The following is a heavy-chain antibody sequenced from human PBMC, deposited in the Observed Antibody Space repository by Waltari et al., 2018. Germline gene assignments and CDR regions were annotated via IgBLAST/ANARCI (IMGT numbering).Heavy chain of an antibody. D-gene: IGHD6-13*01. CDR3: ARKIGYYYYYGMDL. CDR2: IYANGGTT. J-gene: IGHJ6*02. V-gene: IGHV3-48*03. Sequence: DVQLVESGGGLVQPGGSLRLPFTASGFSFSCYERNWVRQAPGKGLEWVSYIYANGGTTYYADSVKGRFTISRDNAKDSLYLEMTSLRAEDTAIYYCARKIGYYYYYGMDLWGQGTTVTVSS. CDR1: GFSFSCYE.